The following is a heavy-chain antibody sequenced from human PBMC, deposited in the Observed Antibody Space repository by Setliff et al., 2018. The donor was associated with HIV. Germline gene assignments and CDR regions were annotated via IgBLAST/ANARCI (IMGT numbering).Heavy chain of an antibody. V-gene: IGHV1-18*01. CDR2: ISTYNGNT. Sequence: GASVKVSCKASGYTFTSYGISWVRQAPGQGLEWMGWISTYNGNTNYAQKLQGRVTMTTDTSTSTAYMELSSLRAEDTAVYYCARFDHYGDYGRIGDAFDIWGQGTMVTVSS. J-gene: IGHJ3*02. CDR3: ARFDHYGDYGRIGDAFDI. CDR1: GYTFTSYG. D-gene: IGHD4-17*01.